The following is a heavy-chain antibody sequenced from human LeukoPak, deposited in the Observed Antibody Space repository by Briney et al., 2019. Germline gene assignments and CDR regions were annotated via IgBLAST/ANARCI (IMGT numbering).Heavy chain of an antibody. CDR3: ARHGWFGELSSYFFDY. CDR1: GGSISSGSYF. D-gene: IGHD3-10*01. Sequence: SETLSLTCTVSGGSISSGSYFWTWIRQPAGKGLELIGHISTSGSTNYNPSLKSRITISEDTPKNQFSLKLSSVTAADTAVYYCARHGWFGELSSYFFDYWGQGNLVTVSS. V-gene: IGHV4-61*09. J-gene: IGHJ4*02. CDR2: ISTSGST.